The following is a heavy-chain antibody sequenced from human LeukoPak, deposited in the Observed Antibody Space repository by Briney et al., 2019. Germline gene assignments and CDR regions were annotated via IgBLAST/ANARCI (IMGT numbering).Heavy chain of an antibody. D-gene: IGHD4-17*01. V-gene: IGHV1-46*01. CDR3: ARDGGDRDYGDYLYYYYYYMDV. Sequence: ASVKVSCKASGYTFTSYYMHWVRQAPGQGLEWMGIINPSGGSTSYAQKFQGRVTMTRDMSTSTVYMELSSLRSEDTAVYYCARDGGDRDYGDYLYYYYYYMDVWGKGTTVTVSS. CDR1: GYTFTSYY. J-gene: IGHJ6*03. CDR2: INPSGGST.